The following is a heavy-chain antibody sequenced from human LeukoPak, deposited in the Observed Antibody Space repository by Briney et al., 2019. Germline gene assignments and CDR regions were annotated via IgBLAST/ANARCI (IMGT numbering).Heavy chain of an antibody. D-gene: IGHD3-16*01. J-gene: IGHJ3*01. Sequence: PGGSLRLSCVVSGFTFSSYWMHWVRQAPGKGLGWVARIDGDETITTYVDPVKGRFTISRDNAKKTLYLQMISLRAEDTAVYYCARGEWGRGAMGAFDVWGQGRMVTVSS. CDR1: GFTFSSYW. CDR3: ARGEWGRGAMGAFDV. V-gene: IGHV3-74*01. CDR2: IDGDETIT.